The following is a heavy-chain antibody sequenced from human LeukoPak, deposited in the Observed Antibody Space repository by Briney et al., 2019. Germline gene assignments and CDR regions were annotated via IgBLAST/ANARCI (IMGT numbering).Heavy chain of an antibody. J-gene: IGHJ4*02. V-gene: IGHV4-59*01. CDR2: IYYSGST. CDR1: GGSISSYY. CDR3: ARKMGDSIDY. D-gene: IGHD3-16*01. Sequence: SETLSLTCTVSGGSISSYYWSWIRQPPGKGLEWIGYIYYSGSTKYNPSLKSRVTISVDTSKNQFSLKLSSVTAADTDVYYCARKMGDSIDYWGQGTLVTVSS.